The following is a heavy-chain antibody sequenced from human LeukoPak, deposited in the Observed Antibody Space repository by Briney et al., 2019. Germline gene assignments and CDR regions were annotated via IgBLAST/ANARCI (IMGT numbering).Heavy chain of an antibody. Sequence: NPGGSLRLSCAATGFTFSGYYMSWIRQAPGKGLEWVSYISGTGSTIYCADSVKGRFTISRDNAKNSLYLQMNSLRAEDTAVYYCARPYDFHYWGQGTLVTVSS. CDR1: GFTFSGYY. J-gene: IGHJ4*02. D-gene: IGHD2-2*01. V-gene: IGHV3-11*01. CDR2: ISGTGSTI. CDR3: ARPYDFHY.